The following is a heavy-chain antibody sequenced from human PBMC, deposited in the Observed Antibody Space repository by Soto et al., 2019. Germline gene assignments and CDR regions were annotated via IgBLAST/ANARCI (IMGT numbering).Heavy chain of an antibody. Sequence: EVQLLESGGGLVQPGGSLRLSCAASGFTFTTYTMSWVRQAPGKGLEWVSVISGSGGRPSYADSVQGRFIISRDNPKSTLYLQINSLRAEDTAMHYCAKPKCYTTDCYVPASWGQGTLVTVSS. J-gene: IGHJ5*02. CDR2: ISGSGGRP. D-gene: IGHD3-16*02. V-gene: IGHV3-23*01. CDR3: AKPKCYTTDCYVPAS. CDR1: GFTFTTYT.